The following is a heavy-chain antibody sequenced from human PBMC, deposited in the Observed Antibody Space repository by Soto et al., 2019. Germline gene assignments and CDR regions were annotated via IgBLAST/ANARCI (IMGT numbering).Heavy chain of an antibody. J-gene: IGHJ4*02. V-gene: IGHV1-69*13. D-gene: IGHD2-2*01. CDR1: GGTFSSYA. CDR2: IIPIFGTA. Sequence: SVKVSCKAAGGTFSSYAISWVRQAPGQGLEWMGGIIPIFGTANYAQKFQGRVTITADESTSTAYMELSSLRSEDTAVYYCARDVGYCSSTSCSPFDYWGQGTLVTVSS. CDR3: ARDVGYCSSTSCSPFDY.